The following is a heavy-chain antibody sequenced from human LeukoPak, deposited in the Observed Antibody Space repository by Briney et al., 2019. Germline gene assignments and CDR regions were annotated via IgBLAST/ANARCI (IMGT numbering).Heavy chain of an antibody. D-gene: IGHD1-26*01. V-gene: IGHV3-23*01. CDR1: GFTFSSYA. CDR2: ISGSGGST. CDR3: AKDPPNLWDGGVPNDY. Sequence: PGGSLRLSCAASGFTFSSYAMSWVRQAPGKGLEWVSAISGSGGSTYYADSVKGRFTISRDNSKNTLYLQMNSLRAEDTAVYYCAKDPPNLWDGGVPNDYWGQGTLVTVSS. J-gene: IGHJ4*02.